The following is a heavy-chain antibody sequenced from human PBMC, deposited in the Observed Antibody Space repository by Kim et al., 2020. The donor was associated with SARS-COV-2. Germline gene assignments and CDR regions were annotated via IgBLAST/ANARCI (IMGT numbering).Heavy chain of an antibody. Sequence: GGSLRLSCAASGFTFSSYWMSWVRQAPGKGLEWVANIKQDGSEKYYVDSVKGRFTISRDNAKNSLYLQMNSLRAEDTAVYYCVPAIAAAGRLGNWFDPWGQGTLVTVSS. CDR3: VPAIAAAGRLGNWFDP. CDR2: IKQDGSEK. J-gene: IGHJ5*02. CDR1: GFTFSSYW. D-gene: IGHD6-13*01. V-gene: IGHV3-7*01.